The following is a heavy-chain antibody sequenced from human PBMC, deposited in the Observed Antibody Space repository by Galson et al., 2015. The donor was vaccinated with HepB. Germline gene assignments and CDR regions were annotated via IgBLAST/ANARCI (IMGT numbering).Heavy chain of an antibody. CDR3: ARGGYSYLTSFNY. CDR2: TYYRSKWYN. D-gene: IGHD5-18*01. CDR1: GDSVSSNSAS. Sequence: CAISGDSVSSNSASWNWIRQSPSRGLEWLGRTYYRSKWYNDYALSVKSRITTNPDTSKNQFSLQLSSVTPEDTAVYYCARGGYSYLTSFNYWGQGTLVTVSS. V-gene: IGHV6-1*01. J-gene: IGHJ4*02.